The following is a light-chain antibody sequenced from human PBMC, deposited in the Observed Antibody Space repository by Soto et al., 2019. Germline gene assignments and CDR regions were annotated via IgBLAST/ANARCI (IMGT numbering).Light chain of an antibody. Sequence: EIVLTKSPGTLTLYTGESATLSCRASQSVNSRLAWYQHKPGQAPRLLISGASNRASGIPARFSAWGSGTDFTLTMSRVDPADFAFYYCQQYFTSPITFGQGTRPEIK. V-gene: IGKV3-20*01. J-gene: IGKJ5*01. CDR2: GAS. CDR1: QSVNSR. CDR3: QQYFTSPIT.